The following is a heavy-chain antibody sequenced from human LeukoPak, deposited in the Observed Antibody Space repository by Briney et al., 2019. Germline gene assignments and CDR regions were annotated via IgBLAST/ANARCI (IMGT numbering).Heavy chain of an antibody. CDR3: ARARGYSGYEDFDY. CDR1: GVSISSYY. V-gene: IGHV4-59*01. Sequence: SETLSLTCTVSGVSISSYYWSWIRQPPGKGLEWIGYIYYSGSTNYNPSLKSRVTISVDTSKNQFSLKLSSVTAADTAVYYCARARGYSGYEDFDYWGQGALVTVSS. J-gene: IGHJ4*02. CDR2: IYYSGST. D-gene: IGHD5-12*01.